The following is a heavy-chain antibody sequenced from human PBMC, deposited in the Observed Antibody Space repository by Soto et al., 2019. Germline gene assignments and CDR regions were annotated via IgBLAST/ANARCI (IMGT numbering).Heavy chain of an antibody. Sequence: NPSETLSLTXAVSGGSISSSNWWSWVRQPPGKGLEWIGEIYHSGSTNYNPSLKSRVTISVDKSKNQFSLKLSSVTAADTAVYYCAGRGIQLWSAPEMATIDYWGQGTLVTVSS. J-gene: IGHJ4*02. D-gene: IGHD5-18*01. CDR1: GGSISSSNW. CDR2: IYHSGST. V-gene: IGHV4-4*02. CDR3: AGRGIQLWSAPEMATIDY.